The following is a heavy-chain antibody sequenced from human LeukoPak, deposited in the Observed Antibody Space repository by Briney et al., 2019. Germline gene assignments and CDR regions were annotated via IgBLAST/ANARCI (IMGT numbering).Heavy chain of an antibody. J-gene: IGHJ4*02. D-gene: IGHD3-22*01. CDR1: GGSFSGNY. V-gene: IGHV4-34*01. CDR3: ARTSPRLRITMIVAASSLRFYFDY. CDR2: INHSGTT. Sequence: SETLSLTCAVYGGSFSGNYWSWIRQPPGKGLEWIGDINHSGTTNYSPSLKSRVTISVDTSKNQFSLKLSSVTAADTAVYYCARTSPRLRITMIVAASSLRFYFDYWGQGTLVTVSS.